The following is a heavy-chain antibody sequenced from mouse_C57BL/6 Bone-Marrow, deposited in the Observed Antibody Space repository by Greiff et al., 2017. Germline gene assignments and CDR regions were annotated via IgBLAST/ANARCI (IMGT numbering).Heavy chain of an antibody. CDR2: INPGSGGT. D-gene: IGHD1-1*01. Sequence: QVQLQQSGAELVRPGTSVKVSCKASGYSFTNYLIEWVKQRPGQGLEWIGVINPGSGGTNYNEKFKGKATLTADKSSSTAYMQLSSLTSEDSAVYFCARSGKYGSSYRYFDVWGTGTTVTVSS. V-gene: IGHV1-54*01. J-gene: IGHJ1*03. CDR1: GYSFTNYL. CDR3: ARSGKYGSSYRYFDV.